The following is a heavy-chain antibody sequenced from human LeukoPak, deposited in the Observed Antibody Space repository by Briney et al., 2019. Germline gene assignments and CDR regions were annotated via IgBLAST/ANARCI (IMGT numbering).Heavy chain of an antibody. D-gene: IGHD3-22*01. J-gene: IGHJ4*02. CDR1: GFTFTSSA. Sequence: GTSVKVSCKASGFTFTSSAVQWVRQARGQRLEWIGWIVAGSGNTNYAQKLQERVTITRDMSTSTAYMELSSLRSEDTAVYYCAAVADYYDSSGYVDYWGQGTLVTVSS. CDR2: IVAGSGNT. CDR3: AAVADYYDSSGYVDY. V-gene: IGHV1-58*01.